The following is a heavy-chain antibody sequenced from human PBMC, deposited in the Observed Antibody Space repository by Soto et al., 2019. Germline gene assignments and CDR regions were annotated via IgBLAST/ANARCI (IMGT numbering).Heavy chain of an antibody. J-gene: IGHJ5*02. D-gene: IGHD6-13*01. CDR2: IYYSGST. Sequence: QLQLQESGPGLVKPSETLSLTCTVSGGSISSSSYYWGWIRQPPGKGLEWIGSIYYSGSTYYNPSLKSRAPXAXDXXKTQFSLQLSSVTAADTAVYYCARHQSHSSSYVDPWGQGTLVTVSS. V-gene: IGHV4-39*01. CDR1: GGSISSSSYY. CDR3: ARHQSHSSSYVDP.